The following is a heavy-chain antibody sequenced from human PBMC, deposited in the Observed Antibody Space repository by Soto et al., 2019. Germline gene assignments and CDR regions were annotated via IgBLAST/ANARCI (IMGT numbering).Heavy chain of an antibody. Sequence: GGSMGLSCAASGFTFDDYAMHWVRQAPGKGLEWVSGISWNSGSIGYADSVKGRFTISRDNAKNSLYLQMNSLRAEDTALYYCAKGISSSTSCSDYWGQGTLVTVSS. D-gene: IGHD2-2*01. CDR2: ISWNSGSI. V-gene: IGHV3-9*01. J-gene: IGHJ4*02. CDR3: AKGISSSTSCSDY. CDR1: GFTFDDYA.